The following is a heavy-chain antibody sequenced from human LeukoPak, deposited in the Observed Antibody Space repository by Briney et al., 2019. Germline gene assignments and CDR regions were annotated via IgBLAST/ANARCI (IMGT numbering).Heavy chain of an antibody. CDR3: ARDLWGHGVAGTGY. D-gene: IGHD6-19*01. CDR2: INPNSGGT. V-gene: IGHV1-2*02. J-gene: IGHJ4*02. CDR1: GYTFTGYY. Sequence: ASVTVSCKASGYTFTGYYMHWVRQAPGQGLEWMGWINPNSGGTNYAQKFQGRVTMTRDTSISTAYMELSRLRSDDTAVYYRARDLWGHGVAGTGYWGQGTLVTVSS.